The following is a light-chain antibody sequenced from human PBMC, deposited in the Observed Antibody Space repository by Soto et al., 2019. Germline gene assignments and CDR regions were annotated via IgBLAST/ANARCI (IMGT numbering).Light chain of an antibody. CDR1: SGHSSYT. CDR3: ATWDSHTHTV. V-gene: IGLV4-60*02. Sequence: QPVLTQSSSASASLGSSVKLTCTLSSGHSSYTIAWHQQQPGKAPRYLMKLEGSGSYNKGSGVPDRFSGSSSGADRYLTISNLQFEDAADYYCATWDSHTHTVFGRGTPVTVL. J-gene: IGLJ3*02. CDR2: LEGSGSY.